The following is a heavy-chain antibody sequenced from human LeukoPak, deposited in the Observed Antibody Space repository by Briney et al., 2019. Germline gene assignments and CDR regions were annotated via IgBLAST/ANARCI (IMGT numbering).Heavy chain of an antibody. J-gene: IGHJ2*01. CDR3: ARVSGYEYRWYFDL. Sequence: GGSLRLSCAASGFTVSDNYMSWVRQAPGKGLEGVSVIYSGGSTYYADSVKGRFTISRDTSKNMLYLQMNSLRAEDTAVYYCARVSGYEYRWYFDLWGRGTLVTVSS. D-gene: IGHD5-12*01. V-gene: IGHV3-66*01. CDR1: GFTVSDNY. CDR2: IYSGGST.